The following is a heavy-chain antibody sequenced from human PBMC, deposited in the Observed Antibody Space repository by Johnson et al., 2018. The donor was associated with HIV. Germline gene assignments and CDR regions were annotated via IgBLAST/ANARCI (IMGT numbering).Heavy chain of an antibody. CDR1: GFTFSSYD. CDR3: ARGCRDGYTCDAFDV. Sequence: VQLMESGGGLVQPGGSLRLSCAASGFTFSSYDMHWVRQATGKGLEWVSVINSGGSTYYADSVKGRFTISRDNSKNTLYLQMNSLRAEDTAVYFCARGCRDGYTCDAFDVWGQGTRVTVSS. V-gene: IGHV3-66*01. CDR2: INSGGST. D-gene: IGHD5-24*01. J-gene: IGHJ3*01.